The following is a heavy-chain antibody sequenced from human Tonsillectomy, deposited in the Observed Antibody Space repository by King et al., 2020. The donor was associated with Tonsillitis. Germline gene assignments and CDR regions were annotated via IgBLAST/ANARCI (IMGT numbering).Heavy chain of an antibody. Sequence: QLVQSGAEVKKPGASVKVSCKASGYTFTDYYMHWVRPAPGQGLEWMGWITPNSGGTNSAQKFQSRVTMNRDTSISTAYMELSRLRSDDTAGYYCAKVGYDILTGYSPTNYYYYGMDVWGQGTTVTVSS. CDR1: GYTFTDYY. CDR2: ITPNSGGT. CDR3: AKVGYDILTGYSPTNYYYYGMDV. D-gene: IGHD3-9*01. J-gene: IGHJ6*02. V-gene: IGHV1-2*02.